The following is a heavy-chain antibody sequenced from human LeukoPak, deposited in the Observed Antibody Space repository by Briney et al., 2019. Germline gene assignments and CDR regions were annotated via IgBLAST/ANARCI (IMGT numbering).Heavy chain of an antibody. CDR1: GYTFTGYY. J-gene: IGHJ6*03. V-gene: IGHV1-8*02. Sequence: ASLKVSCKASGYTFTGYYMHCVRQAPGQGLEWMGWMNPNSGNTGYAQKFQGRVTMTRNTSISTAYMELSSLRSEDTAVYYCARGRRLRLTYYYYSSMDVWGKGTTVTIYS. CDR3: ARGRRLRLTYYYYSSMDV. D-gene: IGHD3-16*01. CDR2: MNPNSGNT.